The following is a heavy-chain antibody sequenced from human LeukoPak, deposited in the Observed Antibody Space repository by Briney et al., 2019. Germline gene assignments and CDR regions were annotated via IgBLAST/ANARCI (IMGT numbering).Heavy chain of an antibody. CDR1: GFTFSSYA. V-gene: IGHV3-30-3*01. CDR2: ISYDGSNK. Sequence: QPGRSLRLSCAASGFTFSSYAMHWVRQAPGKGLEWVAVISYDGSNKYYADSVKGRFTISRDNSKNTLYLQMNSLRAEDTAVYYCARGGGSPAHWGQGTLVTVSS. J-gene: IGHJ4*02. CDR3: ARGGGSPAH. D-gene: IGHD2-15*01.